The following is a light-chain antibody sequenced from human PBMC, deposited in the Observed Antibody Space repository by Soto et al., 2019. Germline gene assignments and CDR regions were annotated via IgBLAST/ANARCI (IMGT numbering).Light chain of an antibody. CDR3: MQALQSLT. Sequence: EIVMSQSPLTLPVTPGEPASISCRSSQSLLYNNTXNYLDWYVQKPGQSPQLLIYFGSNRAPGVPDRFSGSGSGTDFTLKINRLEAEDVGTYYCMQALQSLTFGQGTRLEIK. CDR2: FGS. J-gene: IGKJ5*01. V-gene: IGKV2-28*01. CDR1: QSLLYNNTXNY.